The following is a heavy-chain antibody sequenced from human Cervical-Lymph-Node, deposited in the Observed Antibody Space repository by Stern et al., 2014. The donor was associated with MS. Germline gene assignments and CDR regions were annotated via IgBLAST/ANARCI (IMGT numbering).Heavy chain of an antibody. V-gene: IGHV4-31*03. D-gene: IGHD6-13*01. CDR1: GGSISSGDYY. Sequence: VHLVESGPGLVKPSQTLSLTCIVSGGSISSGDYYWTWIRQHPGKGLEWIGFIYYTGSPYYNPSLKSRVTISVDTSKNQFSLKLNSVNAADTAVYYCARSSSWPHLFDYWGQGTLVTVSS. CDR2: IYYTGSP. CDR3: ARSSSWPHLFDY. J-gene: IGHJ4*02.